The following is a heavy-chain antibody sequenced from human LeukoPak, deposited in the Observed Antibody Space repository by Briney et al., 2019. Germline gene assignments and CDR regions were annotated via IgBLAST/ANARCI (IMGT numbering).Heavy chain of an antibody. CDR1: GGSISSGDYS. CDR2: IFQSGST. CDR3: ARVGSDWNDVRYNWFDP. Sequence: SETLSLTCAVSGGSISSGDYSWSWIRQPPGKGLEWIGYIFQSGSTYYNPSLKSRVTIAVDRSKNQFSLKLSSVTAADTAVYYCARVGSDWNDVRYNWFDPWGQGTLVTVSS. J-gene: IGHJ5*02. D-gene: IGHD1-1*01. V-gene: IGHV4-30-2*01.